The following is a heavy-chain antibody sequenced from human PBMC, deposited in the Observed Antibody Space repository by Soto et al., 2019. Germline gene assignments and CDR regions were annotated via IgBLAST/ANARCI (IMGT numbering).Heavy chain of an antibody. D-gene: IGHD2-21*02. J-gene: IGHJ4*02. CDR1: GFTFRDYA. Sequence: EVQLLESGGGLVQPGGSLRLSCTASGFTFRDYAMTWVRQAPGKGLEWVSGIYGSGGGIQYADSVKGRFTISRDNYRNTLYLQMNSLRDEDTAVYYCAKDLVSGDGLWLMDEWGQGTLVTVSP. CDR2: IYGSGGGI. CDR3: AKDLVSGDGLWLMDE. V-gene: IGHV3-23*01.